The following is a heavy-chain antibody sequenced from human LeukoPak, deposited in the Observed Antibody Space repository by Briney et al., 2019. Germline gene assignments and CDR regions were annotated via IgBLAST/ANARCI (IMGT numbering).Heavy chain of an antibody. J-gene: IGHJ4*02. CDR1: GFTFSSYT. Sequence: SGGSLRLSRAASGFTFSSYTMNWVRHAPGKGPEWVSSITSSSSYIYYADSLKGRFTISRDNAKNSLSLQMNSLRAEDTAVYYCARDPSYGSGKRFDYWGKGTLVTVSS. V-gene: IGHV3-21*01. D-gene: IGHD3-10*01. CDR2: ITSSSSYI. CDR3: ARDPSYGSGKRFDY.